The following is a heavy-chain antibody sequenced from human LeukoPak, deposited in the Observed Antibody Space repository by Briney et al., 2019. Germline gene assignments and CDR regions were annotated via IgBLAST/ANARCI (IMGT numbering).Heavy chain of an antibody. D-gene: IGHD6-13*01. V-gene: IGHV4-31*03. CDR3: ARDIAAAGTSTSHFDY. CDR2: IYYSGST. Sequence: SQTLSLTCTVSGGSIGSGGYYWSWIRQHPGKGLEWIGYIYYSGSTYYNPSLKSRVTISVDTSKNQFSLKLSSVTAADTAVYYCARDIAAAGTSTSHFDYWGQGTLVTVSS. CDR1: GGSIGSGGYY. J-gene: IGHJ4*02.